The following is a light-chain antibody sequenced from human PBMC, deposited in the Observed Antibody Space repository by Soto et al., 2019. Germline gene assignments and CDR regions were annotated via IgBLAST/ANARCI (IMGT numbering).Light chain of an antibody. J-gene: IGKJ5*01. V-gene: IGKV4-1*01. CDR3: QQYFDNSIT. CDR1: QXLFYVSINKNY. CDR2: WAS. Sequence: DIVMTHAPESLAVSLGERAPINXXSSQXLFYVSINKNYLAGYQQKPRQPPKXXIYWASIRGSRVPDRFSGSGSGTDFTLTISSLQAEDVAVYYCQQYFDNSITFGQGTRLEIK.